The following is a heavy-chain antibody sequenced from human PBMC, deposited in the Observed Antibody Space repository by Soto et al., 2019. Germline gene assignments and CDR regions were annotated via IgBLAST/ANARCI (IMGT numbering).Heavy chain of an antibody. V-gene: IGHV3-30-3*01. CDR1: GFTYSSYA. J-gene: IGHJ4*02. D-gene: IGHD1-7*01. CDR3: ARDRTLFGTASTYYFDY. Sequence: QVQLVESGGGVVQPGRSLRLSCAASGFTYSSYAMHWVRQAPGKGLKCVAVMSYDGTNKYYADSVKGRFTISRDNSKNTLYLQMNSLRAEDTAVYYCARDRTLFGTASTYYFDYWGQGTLVAVSS. CDR2: MSYDGTNK.